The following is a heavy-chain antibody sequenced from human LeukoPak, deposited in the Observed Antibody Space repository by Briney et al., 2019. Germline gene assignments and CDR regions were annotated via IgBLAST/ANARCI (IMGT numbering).Heavy chain of an antibody. CDR2: TNKDGSEK. CDR3: ARGPYNWNYINFDH. V-gene: IGHV3-7*01. Sequence: QPGGSLRLSCEASGFIFTDYWMAWARQAPGKGLEWVANTNKDGSEKWYVDSVKGRFTISRDNAKNSLYLQMNSLRAEDTAVYYCARGPYNWNYINFDHWGQGTLVTVSS. CDR1: GFIFTDYW. D-gene: IGHD1-7*01. J-gene: IGHJ4*02.